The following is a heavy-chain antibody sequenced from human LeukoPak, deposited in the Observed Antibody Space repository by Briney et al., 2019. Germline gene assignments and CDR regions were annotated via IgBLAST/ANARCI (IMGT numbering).Heavy chain of an antibody. CDR3: ARDRTDYGDSFLIDAFDI. Sequence: PGGSLRLSCAASGFTVSSNYMSWVRQAPGKGLEWVSVIYSGGSTYYADSVKGRLTISRDNSKNTLYLQMNSLRAEDTAVYYCARDRTDYGDSFLIDAFDIWGQGTMVTVSS. V-gene: IGHV3-53*05. CDR1: GFTVSSNY. CDR2: IYSGGST. J-gene: IGHJ3*02. D-gene: IGHD4-17*01.